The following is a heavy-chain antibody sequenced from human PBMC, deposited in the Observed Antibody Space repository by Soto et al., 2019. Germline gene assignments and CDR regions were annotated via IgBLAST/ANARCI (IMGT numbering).Heavy chain of an antibody. D-gene: IGHD1-7*01. CDR1: GYSFTSYW. CDR3: ARHRNYAGNDHYYYYYGMDV. V-gene: IGHV5-51*01. J-gene: IGHJ6*02. CDR2: IYPGDSAT. Sequence: GESLKISCTGSGYSFTSYWIRWVRQMTGKGLEWMGSIYPGDSATRYITSFQGQVTISADTSISTAYLQWSRLKASDTAMYYCARHRNYAGNDHYYYYYGMDVWGQGTTVTVSS.